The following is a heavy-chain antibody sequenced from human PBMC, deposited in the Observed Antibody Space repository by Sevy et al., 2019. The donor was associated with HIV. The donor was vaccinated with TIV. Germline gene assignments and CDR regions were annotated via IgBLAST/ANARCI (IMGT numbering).Heavy chain of an antibody. V-gene: IGHV3-23*01. D-gene: IGHD3-22*01. J-gene: IGHJ4*02. Sequence: GGSLRLSCAASGFTFSSYAMSWVRQAPGKGLEWVSAISGSGGSTYYADSVKGRFAISGDNSKNTLYLQMNSLRAEDTAVYYYAKDLPQPGSYYDSSGYFDYWGQGTLVTVSS. CDR1: GFTFSSYA. CDR2: ISGSGGST. CDR3: AKDLPQPGSYYDSSGYFDY.